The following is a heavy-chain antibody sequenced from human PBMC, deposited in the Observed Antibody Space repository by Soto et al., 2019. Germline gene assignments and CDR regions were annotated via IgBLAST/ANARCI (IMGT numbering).Heavy chain of an antibody. D-gene: IGHD3-9*01. V-gene: IGHV4-39*01. CDR1: GGSISSSSYY. J-gene: IGHJ6*03. CDR2: FYYSGST. Sequence: SETLSLTCTVSGGSISSSSYYWGWIRQPPGKGLEWIGSFYYSGSTYYNPSLKSRVTISVDTSKNQFSLKLSSVTAADTAVYYCARRGQVVDDILTGYYSTTWYYMDVWGKGTTVTVSS. CDR3: ARRGQVVDDILTGYYSTTWYYMDV.